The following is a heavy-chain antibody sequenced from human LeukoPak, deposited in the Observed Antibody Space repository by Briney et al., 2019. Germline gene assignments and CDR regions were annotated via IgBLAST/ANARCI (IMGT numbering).Heavy chain of an antibody. CDR3: ARGLLRYFDWLTPLNWFDP. CDR1: GGSISSSSYY. J-gene: IGHJ5*02. CDR2: IYYSGST. Sequence: PSETLSLTCTVSGGSISSSSYYWGWIRQPPGKGLEWIGSIYYSGSTYYNPSLKSRVTISVDTSKNQFSLKVSSVTATATAVYYCARGLLRYFDWLTPLNWFDPWGQGTLVTVSS. D-gene: IGHD3-9*01. V-gene: IGHV4-39*01.